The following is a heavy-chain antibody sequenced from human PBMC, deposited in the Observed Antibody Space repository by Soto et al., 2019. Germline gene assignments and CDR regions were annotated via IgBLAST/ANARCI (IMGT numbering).Heavy chain of an antibody. V-gene: IGHV3-30-3*01. D-gene: IGHD3-3*01. CDR1: GFTFSSYA. CDR3: ARDPTIFGVAQPFDY. CDR2: ISYDGSNK. Sequence: GGSLRLSCAASGFTFSSYAMHWVRQAPGKGLEWVAVISYDGSNKYYADSVKGRFTISRDNSKNTLYLQMNSLRAEDTAVYYCARDPTIFGVAQPFDYWGQGTLVTVSS. J-gene: IGHJ4*02.